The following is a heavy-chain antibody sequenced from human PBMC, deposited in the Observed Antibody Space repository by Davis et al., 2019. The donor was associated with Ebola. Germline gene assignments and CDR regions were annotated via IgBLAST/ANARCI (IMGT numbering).Heavy chain of an antibody. D-gene: IGHD2-8*02. CDR1: GFTFSGSA. V-gene: IGHV3-73*01. J-gene: IGHJ4*02. Sequence: LSLTCAASGFTFSGSAMHWVRQASGKGLEWVGRIRSKANSYATAYAASVKGRFTISRDDSKNTAYLQMNSLKTEDTAVYYCTGSIVLADYWGQGTLVIVSS. CDR2: IRSKANSYAT. CDR3: TGSIVLADY.